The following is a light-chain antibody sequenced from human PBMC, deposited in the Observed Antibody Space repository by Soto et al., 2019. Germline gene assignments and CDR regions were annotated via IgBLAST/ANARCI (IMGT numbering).Light chain of an antibody. Sequence: QSVLTQPPSVSGAPGQRVTISCTGSSSNIGSGYDVHWYQQLPGTAPKLLIYGNSNRPSGVPDRFSGSKSGTSASLAITGLQAEDEGDYYCQSYDSSLSRSVFGTGTKLTVL. CDR2: GNS. CDR1: SSNIGSGYD. V-gene: IGLV1-40*01. J-gene: IGLJ1*01. CDR3: QSYDSSLSRSV.